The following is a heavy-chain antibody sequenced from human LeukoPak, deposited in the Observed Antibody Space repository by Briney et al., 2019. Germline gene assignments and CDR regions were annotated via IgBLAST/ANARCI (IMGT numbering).Heavy chain of an antibody. CDR3: ARHSTTVSRFDY. CDR1: GGSISSYY. J-gene: IGHJ4*02. V-gene: IGHV4-4*09. Sequence: SETLSLTCTVSGGSISSYYWSWIRQPPGRGLEWIGYIYTSGSTNYNPSLKSRVTISVDTSKNQISLRLSSVTAADTAVYYCARHSTTVSRFDYWGQGTLVTVSS. D-gene: IGHD1-1*01. CDR2: IYTSGST.